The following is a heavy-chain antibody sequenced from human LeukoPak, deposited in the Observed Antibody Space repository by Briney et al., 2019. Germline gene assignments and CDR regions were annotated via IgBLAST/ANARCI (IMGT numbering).Heavy chain of an antibody. CDR2: INRDGTST. CDR1: GFTFSNNW. V-gene: IGHV3-74*01. Sequence: GGSLRLSCPASGFTFSNNWMHWVRQAPGKGLVWVSRINRDGTSTDYADSVKGRFTISRDNSKNTLYLQMNSLRADDTAVYYCARARVNAAAGIDYWGQGTLVTVSS. J-gene: IGHJ4*02. CDR3: ARARVNAAAGIDY. D-gene: IGHD6-13*01.